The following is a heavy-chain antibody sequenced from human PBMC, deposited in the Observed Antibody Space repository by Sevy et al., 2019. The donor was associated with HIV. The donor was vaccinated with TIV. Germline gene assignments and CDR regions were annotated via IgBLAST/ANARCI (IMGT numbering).Heavy chain of an antibody. V-gene: IGHV3-21*01. J-gene: IGHJ4*02. CDR2: INSSCSSI. Sequence: GGSLRLSCAASGFTVSSYSMNWVRQAPGKGLEWVSSINSSCSSIYYEDSVKGRFTISRDNDKNSLYLQMNSLRAEDTAVYYCAAYPISIEVPRWGQGTLVTVSS. D-gene: IGHD2-2*02. CDR1: GFTVSSYS. CDR3: AAYPISIEVPR.